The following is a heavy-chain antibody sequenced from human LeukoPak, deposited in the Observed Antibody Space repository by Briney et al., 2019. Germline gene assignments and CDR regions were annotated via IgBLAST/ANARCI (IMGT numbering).Heavy chain of an antibody. CDR2: ISSSGSTI. Sequence: GGSLRLSCAAYGFTFSSYEMHWVRQAPGKGLEWVSYISSSGSTIYYADSVEGRFTISRDNAKNSLYLQMISLRAEDTAVYYCAGDYGGSSPFDYWGQGTLVTVSS. CDR1: GFTFSSYE. CDR3: AGDYGGSSPFDY. V-gene: IGHV3-48*03. D-gene: IGHD4-23*01. J-gene: IGHJ4*02.